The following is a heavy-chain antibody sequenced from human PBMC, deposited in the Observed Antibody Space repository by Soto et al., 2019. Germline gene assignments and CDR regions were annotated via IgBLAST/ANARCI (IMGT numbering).Heavy chain of an antibody. CDR3: ARSRSGSWYYFDY. J-gene: IGHJ4*02. CDR2: IYYTGNT. CDR1: GGSISSSLYC. D-gene: IGHD6-13*01. V-gene: IGHV4-39*01. Sequence: QLQLEESGPGLVKPSETLSLTCTVSGGSISSSLYCWGWIRQPPGKGLEWIGSIYYTGNTYYNPSLKGRVTISVDTSKNQFSLKLSSVTAADTTVYYCARSRSGSWYYFDYWGQGTLVTVSS.